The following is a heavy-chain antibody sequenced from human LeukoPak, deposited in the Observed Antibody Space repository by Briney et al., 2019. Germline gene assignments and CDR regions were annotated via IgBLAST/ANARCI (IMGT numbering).Heavy chain of an antibody. J-gene: IGHJ4*02. CDR3: AKSGIAGAAHYFDY. CDR2: ISGNTYTT. Sequence: PGGTLRLSCAASGFTFSTYGMSWVRQAPGKGLEWVSAISGNTYTTVYTDSVKGRFTISRDNSKNTLYLQMNSLRAEDTAVYYCAKSGIAGAAHYFDYWGQGTLVTVSS. V-gene: IGHV3-23*01. D-gene: IGHD1-26*01. CDR1: GFTFSTYG.